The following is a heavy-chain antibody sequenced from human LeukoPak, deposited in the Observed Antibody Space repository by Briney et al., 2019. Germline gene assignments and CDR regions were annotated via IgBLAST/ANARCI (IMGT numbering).Heavy chain of an antibody. D-gene: IGHD3-16*01. CDR1: GYTFTGYY. V-gene: IGHV1-2*02. J-gene: IGHJ4*02. Sequence: ASVKVSCKASGYTFTGYYIHWARQAPGQGLEWMGWINPNSGGTNYAQKFQGRVTLTRDTSISTAYMELSRLTYDDTAVYYCARDGATVTPHCDYWGQGTLVTVSS. CDR3: ARDGATVTPHCDY. CDR2: INPNSGGT.